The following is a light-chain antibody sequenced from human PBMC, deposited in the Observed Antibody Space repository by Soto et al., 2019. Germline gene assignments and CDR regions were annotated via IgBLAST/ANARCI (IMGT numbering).Light chain of an antibody. CDR3: HQYNSY. CDR1: ESIATW. J-gene: IGKJ2*01. V-gene: IGKV1-5*01. Sequence: DVHMTQSPSTLSASVGDRVTITCRASESIATWLAWYQQIPGQAPKLLIYDASRLESGVPSRFSGGGSGTEFTLTISGLQPEDFATYYCHQYNSYFGPGTKLEI. CDR2: DAS.